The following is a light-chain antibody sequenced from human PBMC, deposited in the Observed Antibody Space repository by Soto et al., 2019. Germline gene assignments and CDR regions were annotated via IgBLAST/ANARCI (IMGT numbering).Light chain of an antibody. J-gene: IGKJ4*01. CDR3: QQFGSSPRTLT. CDR1: QSVSSSY. V-gene: IGKV3-20*01. CDR2: GAS. Sequence: EIVLTQSPGTLSLSPGERATLSCRASQSVSSSYLAWYQQKPGQAPRLLMYGASSRATGIPDRFSGSGSGTDFTLTISGLEPDDFAVYYCQQFGSSPRTLTFGGGTKVEIK.